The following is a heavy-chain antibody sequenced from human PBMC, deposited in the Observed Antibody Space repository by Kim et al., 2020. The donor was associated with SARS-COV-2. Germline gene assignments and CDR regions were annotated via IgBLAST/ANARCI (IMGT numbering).Heavy chain of an antibody. J-gene: IGHJ5*02. Sequence: ASVKVSCKASGYTFTSYAMHWVRQAPGQRLEWMGWINAGNGNTKYSQKFQGRVTITRDTSASTAYMELSSLRSEDTAVYSCARVHYYGSGHLNWFDPWGQGTLVTVSS. D-gene: IGHD3-10*01. CDR2: INAGNGNT. CDR3: ARVHYYGSGHLNWFDP. CDR1: GYTFTSYA. V-gene: IGHV1-3*01.